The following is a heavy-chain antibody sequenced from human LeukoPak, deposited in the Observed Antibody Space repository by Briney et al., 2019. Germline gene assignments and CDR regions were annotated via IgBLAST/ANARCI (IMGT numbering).Heavy chain of an antibody. CDR3: ARRYCSSTSCSGFDY. CDR1: GYTFTGYY. V-gene: IGHV1-2*02. J-gene: IGHJ4*02. CDR2: INPNSGGT. D-gene: IGHD2-2*01. Sequence: ASVKVSCKASGYTFTGYYMHWVRQAPGQGLEWMGWINPNSGGTNYAQKFQGRVTMTRDVSISTAYMELSRLRSDDTAVYYCARRYCSSTSCSGFDYWGQGTLVTVSS.